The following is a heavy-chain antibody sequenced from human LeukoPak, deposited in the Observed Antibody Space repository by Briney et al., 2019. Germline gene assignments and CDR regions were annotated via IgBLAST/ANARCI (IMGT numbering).Heavy chain of an antibody. J-gene: IGHJ4*02. V-gene: IGHV3-21*01. Sequence: GGSLRVSCAATGFTFSRYSMSWVRQAPGKGLQWISSVRSSSAYIYYADSLKGRFTISRDNAKNSLYLQMNSLRAEDTAVYYCAKWESGGYSNTWDRYYFGYWGQGTLVTVSS. CDR3: AKWESGGYSNTWDRYYFGY. CDR1: GFTFSRYS. CDR2: VRSSSAYI. D-gene: IGHD5-18*01.